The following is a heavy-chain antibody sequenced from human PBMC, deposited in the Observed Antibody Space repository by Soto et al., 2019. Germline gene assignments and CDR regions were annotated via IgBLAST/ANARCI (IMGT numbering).Heavy chain of an antibody. J-gene: IGHJ5*02. CDR1: GGPLSSGSYY. V-gene: IGHV4-61*01. Sequence: SETLSLTCTVSGGPLSSGSYYWSWIRQSPGQGLEWIGYIYYSGSTNYNPSLKSRVTISVDTSKNQFSLKLSSVTAADTAVYYCAREFLETDNWFDPWGQGTLVTVSS. D-gene: IGHD2-21*02. CDR2: IYYSGST. CDR3: AREFLETDNWFDP.